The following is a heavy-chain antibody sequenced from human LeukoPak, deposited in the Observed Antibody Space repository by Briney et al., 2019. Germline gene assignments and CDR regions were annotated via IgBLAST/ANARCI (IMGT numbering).Heavy chain of an antibody. D-gene: IGHD3-22*01. Sequence: GRSLRLSCAASGFTFSSYAMSWVRQAPGKGLEWVSAISGSGGSTYYADSVKGRFTISRDNSKNTLYLQMNSLRAEDTAVYYCAKATYYYDSSGYYSTYYFDYWGQGTLVTVSS. CDR3: AKATYYYDSSGYYSTYYFDY. J-gene: IGHJ4*02. CDR2: ISGSGGST. CDR1: GFTFSSYA. V-gene: IGHV3-23*01.